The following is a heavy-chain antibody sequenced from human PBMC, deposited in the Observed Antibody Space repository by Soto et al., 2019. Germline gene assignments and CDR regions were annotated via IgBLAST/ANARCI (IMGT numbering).Heavy chain of an antibody. CDR3: VHAGDYDLLSFDH. J-gene: IGHJ4*02. Sequence: QITLKESGPPLVRPAQTLTLTCAFSGFSLTTTSMGVAWIRQPPGKALEWLALIYWDDDQRYSPSLKDRLTISKDPSRSRVVLTISNMNPEDTGTYFCVHAGDYDLLSFDHWGPGTLVTVSS. CDR2: IYWDDDQ. CDR1: GFSLTTTSMG. V-gene: IGHV2-5*02. D-gene: IGHD4-17*01.